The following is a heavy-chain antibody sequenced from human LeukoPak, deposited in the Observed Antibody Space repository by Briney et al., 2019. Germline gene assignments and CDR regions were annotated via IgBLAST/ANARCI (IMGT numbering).Heavy chain of an antibody. CDR1: GYTFTGYY. CDR2: INPSTGGT. Sequence: ASVKVSCKPSGYTFTGYYLHWVRQAPGQGLEWMGRINPSTGGTNYAQNFQGRVTMTRDASISTAYMELSRLTSDDTAVYYCARDNDLRPIVGATTFPNEFDYWGQGTLVTLSS. V-gene: IGHV1-2*06. J-gene: IGHJ4*02. D-gene: IGHD1-26*01. CDR3: ARDNDLRPIVGATTFPNEFDY.